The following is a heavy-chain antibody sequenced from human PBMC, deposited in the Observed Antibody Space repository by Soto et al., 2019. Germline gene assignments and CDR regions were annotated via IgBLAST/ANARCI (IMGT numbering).Heavy chain of an antibody. D-gene: IGHD6-6*01. CDR1: GGTFSSYA. CDR3: ASETFIAARPLYYYYGMDV. CDR2: IIPIFGTA. J-gene: IGHJ6*02. V-gene: IGHV1-69*13. Sequence: SVKVSCKASGGTFSSYAISWVRQAPGQGLEWMGGIIPIFGTANYAQKFQGRVTITADGSTSTAYMELSSLRSEDTAVYYCASETFIAARPLYYYYGMDVWGQGTTVTVS.